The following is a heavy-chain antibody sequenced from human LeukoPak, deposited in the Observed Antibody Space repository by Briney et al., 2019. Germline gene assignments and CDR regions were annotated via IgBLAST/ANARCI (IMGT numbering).Heavy chain of an antibody. Sequence: SVKVSCKASGGTFSSYAISWVRQAPGQGLEWMGGIIPIFGTANYAQKFQGRVTITADESTSTAYMELSSLRSEDTAVYYCALEARLYYYDSSGYTRAFDIWGQGTMVTVSS. CDR3: ALEARLYYYDSSGYTRAFDI. V-gene: IGHV1-69*13. D-gene: IGHD3-22*01. CDR1: GGTFSSYA. CDR2: IIPIFGTA. J-gene: IGHJ3*02.